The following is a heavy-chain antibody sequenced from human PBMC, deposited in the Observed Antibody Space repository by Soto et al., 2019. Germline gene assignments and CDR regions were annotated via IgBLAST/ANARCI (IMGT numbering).Heavy chain of an antibody. CDR1: GYSFTSYW. Sequence: PGESLKISCKGSGYSFTSYWIGWVRQMPGEGLEWMGIIYPGDSDTRYSPSFQGQVTISADKSISTAYLQWSSLKASDTAMYYCASTGNPGYSSGWYAVYWGQGTLVTVSS. CDR2: IYPGDSDT. D-gene: IGHD6-19*01. V-gene: IGHV5-51*01. CDR3: ASTGNPGYSSGWYAVY. J-gene: IGHJ4*02.